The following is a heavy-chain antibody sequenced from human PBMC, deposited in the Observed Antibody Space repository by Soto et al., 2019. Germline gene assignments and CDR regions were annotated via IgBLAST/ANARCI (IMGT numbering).Heavy chain of an antibody. CDR2: MSSNGGST. CDR1: GFTFSSYA. Sequence: PVGSLRLSCSASGFTFSSYAMHWVRQAPGKGLEYVSAMSSNGGSTYYADSVEGRFTISGDNSKNTLYLQMSSLRAEDTAVYYCVKIAVAAPDYWGQGTLVTV. J-gene: IGHJ4*02. D-gene: IGHD6-19*01. CDR3: VKIAVAAPDY. V-gene: IGHV3-64D*08.